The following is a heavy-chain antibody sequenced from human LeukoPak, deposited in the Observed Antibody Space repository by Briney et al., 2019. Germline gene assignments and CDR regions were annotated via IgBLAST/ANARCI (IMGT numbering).Heavy chain of an antibody. D-gene: IGHD2-2*01. CDR1: GGSISSGGYY. V-gene: IGHV4-30-2*01. J-gene: IGHJ6*03. Sequence: SSQTLSLTCTVSGGSISSGGYYWSWIRQPPGKGLEWIGYIYHSGSTYYNPSLKSRVTISVDRSKNQFSLKLSSVTAADTAVYYCARAVVPASYYYYYYMDVWGKGTTVTVSS. CDR2: IYHSGST. CDR3: ARAVVPASYYYYYYMDV.